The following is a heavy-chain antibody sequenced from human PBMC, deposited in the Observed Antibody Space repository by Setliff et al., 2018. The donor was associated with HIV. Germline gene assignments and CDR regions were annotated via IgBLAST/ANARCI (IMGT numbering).Heavy chain of an antibody. CDR3: ARGRTYDSSGYIGNWFDP. J-gene: IGHJ5*02. CDR1: GYTFTGYY. Sequence: PQASVKVSCKASGYTFTGYYMHWVRQAPGQGLEWMGCINLNTGNTNYAQKFQGRVIVTRDTSINTAYVELRSLRLDDTAVYFCARGRTYDSSGYIGNWFDPWGQGTLVTVSS. CDR2: INLNTGNT. D-gene: IGHD3-22*01. V-gene: IGHV1-2*02.